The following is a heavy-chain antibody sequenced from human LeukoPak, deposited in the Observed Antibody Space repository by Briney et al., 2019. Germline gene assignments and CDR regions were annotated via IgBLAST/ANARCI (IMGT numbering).Heavy chain of an antibody. CDR2: IKQDGSEK. CDR1: GFTFSSYW. CDR3: ARDQSYDILTGYYYFDY. Sequence: GGSLRLSSAASGFTFSSYWMSWVRQAPGKGLEWVANIKQDGSEKYYVDSVKGRFTISRDNAKNSLYLQMNSLRAEDTAVYYCARDQSYDILTGYYYFDYWGQGTLVTVSS. V-gene: IGHV3-7*01. D-gene: IGHD3-9*01. J-gene: IGHJ4*02.